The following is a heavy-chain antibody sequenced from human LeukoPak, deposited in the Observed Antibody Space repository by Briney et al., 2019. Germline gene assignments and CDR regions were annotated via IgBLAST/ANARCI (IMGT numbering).Heavy chain of an antibody. CDR3: ARVNINNWHSYDY. J-gene: IGHJ4*02. CDR1: GGSINSNNW. CDR2: IYHSGSP. Sequence: SETLSLTCAVSGGSINSNNWWGWVRQPPGKGLEWIGEIYHSGSPNYNPSLKSRVTISVDKSRNHFSLNLSSVTAADTAVYYCARVNINNWHSYDYWGQGTLVTVSS. V-gene: IGHV4-4*02. D-gene: IGHD1-1*01.